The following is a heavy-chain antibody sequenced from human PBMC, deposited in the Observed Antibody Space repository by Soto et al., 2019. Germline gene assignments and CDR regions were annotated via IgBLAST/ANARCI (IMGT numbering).Heavy chain of an antibody. D-gene: IGHD2-15*01. CDR2: MYWDGDK. CDR3: THKGGRGAAMDV. CDR1: GFSVSSSEVG. J-gene: IGHJ6*02. V-gene: IGHV2-5*02. Sequence: QITLKESGPTLVKPTQTLTLTCTFSGFSVSSSEVGVGWIRQPAGKALEWLALMYWDGDKRYSPFLKGRLTITKDTSKSQVVLTMTNMDPVDKATYYCTHKGGRGAAMDVWGQGTTVTVSS.